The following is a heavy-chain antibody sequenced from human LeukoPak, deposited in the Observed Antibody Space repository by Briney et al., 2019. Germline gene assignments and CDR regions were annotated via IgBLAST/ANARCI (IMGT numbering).Heavy chain of an antibody. CDR3: ARDPPYDYGDYSPDY. V-gene: IGHV3-11*01. CDR1: GFTFSDYY. Sequence: GGSLRLSCAASGFTFSDYYMSWLRQAPGKGLEWVSYISSSGSTIYYADSVKGRFTISRDNAKNSLYLQMNSLRAEDTAVYYCARDPPYDYGDYSPDYWGQGTLVTVSS. J-gene: IGHJ4*02. CDR2: ISSSGSTI. D-gene: IGHD4-17*01.